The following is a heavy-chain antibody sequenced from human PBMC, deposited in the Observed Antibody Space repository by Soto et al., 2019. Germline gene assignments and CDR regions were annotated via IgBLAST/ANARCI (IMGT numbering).Heavy chain of an antibody. Sequence: GLEWMGGIIPIFGTANYAQKFQGRVTITADESTSTAYMELSSLRSEDTAVYYCARSPRRGYGSGSYYNVLPFDYWGQGTLVTVSS. CDR2: IIPIFGTA. J-gene: IGHJ4*02. CDR3: ARSPRRGYGSGSYYNVLPFDY. V-gene: IGHV1-69*01. D-gene: IGHD3-10*01.